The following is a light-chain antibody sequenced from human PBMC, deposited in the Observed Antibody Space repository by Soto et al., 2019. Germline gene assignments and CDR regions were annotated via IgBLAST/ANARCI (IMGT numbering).Light chain of an antibody. CDR2: YDS. V-gene: IGLV3-21*04. J-gene: IGLJ2*01. CDR1: NIGSKS. CDR3: QVWDSSSDLV. Sequence: SSELTQPPSVSVAPGKTARITCGGNNIGSKSVHWYQQKPGQAPVLVIYYDSDRPSGVPERFSGSNSGNTATLTISGVEAGDEADYYCQVWDSSSDLVFGGGTKVTVL.